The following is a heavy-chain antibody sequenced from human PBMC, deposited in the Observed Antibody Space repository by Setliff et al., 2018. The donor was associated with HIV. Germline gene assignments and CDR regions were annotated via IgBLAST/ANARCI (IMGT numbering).Heavy chain of an antibody. CDR1: GSSISGHF. J-gene: IGHJ3*02. V-gene: IGHV4-59*11. D-gene: IGHD6-6*01. Sequence: KPSETLSLTCTASGSSISGHFWTWIRQPPGKGLEWIGYIYTTGSTNYNPSLTSRVTISVDTSKNKFSLKMRSVTAADTAVYYCARVPPEYSSSSQAFDIWGQGTKVTVSS. CDR2: IYTTGST. CDR3: ARVPPEYSSSSQAFDI.